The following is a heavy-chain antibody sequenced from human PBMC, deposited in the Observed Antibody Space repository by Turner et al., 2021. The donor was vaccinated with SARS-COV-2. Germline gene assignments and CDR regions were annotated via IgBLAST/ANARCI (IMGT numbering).Heavy chain of an antibody. Sequence: QVQLVESGGGVVQPGRSLRLSCSASGFTFSSYGMHWVRQAPGKGLEWVAVIWFDGSNKYYADSVKGRFTISRDNSKNTLYLQVNSLRAEDTAVYYCAREDVQHDILTRPGFDYWGQGTLVTVSS. CDR3: AREDVQHDILTRPGFDY. V-gene: IGHV3-33*01. CDR1: GFTFSSYG. CDR2: IWFDGSNK. J-gene: IGHJ4*02. D-gene: IGHD3-9*01.